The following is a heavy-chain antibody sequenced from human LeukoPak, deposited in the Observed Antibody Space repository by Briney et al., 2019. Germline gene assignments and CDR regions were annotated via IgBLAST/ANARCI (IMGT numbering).Heavy chain of an antibody. J-gene: IGHJ4*02. CDR1: GFTFSSYG. V-gene: IGHV3-33*08. Sequence: GGSLRLSCVASGFTFSSYGMHWVRQAPGKGLEWVAVIWYDGSNKYYADSVKGRFTISRDNSKSTLYLQMNSLRAEDTAVYYCARDSGLAEYFDYWGQGTLVTVSS. CDR3: ARDSGLAEYFDY. CDR2: IWYDGSNK. D-gene: IGHD6-19*01.